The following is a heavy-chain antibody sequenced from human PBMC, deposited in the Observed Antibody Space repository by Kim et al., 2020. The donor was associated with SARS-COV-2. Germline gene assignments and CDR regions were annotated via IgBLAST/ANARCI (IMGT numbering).Heavy chain of an antibody. CDR3: ARDNPPNPYCSGTSCYNNWFDP. V-gene: IGHV1-18*04. CDR2: ISAYNGNT. Sequence: ASVKVSCKASGYTFTSYGISWVRQAPGQGLEWMGWISAYNGNTNYAQKLQGRVTMTTDTSTNTAYMELRSLRSDDTAVYYCARDNPPNPYCSGTSCYNNWFDPWGQGTLVTVSS. J-gene: IGHJ5*02. CDR1: GYTFTSYG. D-gene: IGHD2-2*01.